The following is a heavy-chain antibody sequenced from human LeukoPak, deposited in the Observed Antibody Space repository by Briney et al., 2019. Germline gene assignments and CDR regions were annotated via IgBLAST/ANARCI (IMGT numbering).Heavy chain of an antibody. Sequence: SETLSLTCAVYGGSFSGYYWSWIRQPPGKGLEWIGEINHSGSTNYNPSLKSRVTISVDTSKNQFSLKLSSVTAADTAVYYCARGAPSQGTSTDGYNLFPFFDYWGQGTLVTVSS. CDR3: ARGAPSQGTSTDGYNLFPFFDY. J-gene: IGHJ4*02. D-gene: IGHD5-24*01. CDR1: GGSFSGYY. CDR2: INHSGST. V-gene: IGHV4-34*01.